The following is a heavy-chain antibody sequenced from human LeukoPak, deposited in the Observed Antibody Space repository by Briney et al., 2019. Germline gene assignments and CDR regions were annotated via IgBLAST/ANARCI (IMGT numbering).Heavy chain of an antibody. Sequence: SETLSLTCAVYGGSFSGYYWSWIRQPPGKGLEWIGEINHSGSTNYNPSLKSRVTISVDTSKNQFSLKLSTVTAAGTAVYYCARARRQWCDPGGQGPLVSVST. CDR2: INHSGST. CDR3: ARARRQWCDP. V-gene: IGHV4-34*01. CDR1: GGSFSGYY. J-gene: IGHJ5*02.